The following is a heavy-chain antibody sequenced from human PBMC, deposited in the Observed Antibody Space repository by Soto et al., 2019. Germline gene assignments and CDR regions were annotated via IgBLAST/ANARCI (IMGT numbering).Heavy chain of an antibody. CDR3: ARDSAAPHWYFDL. CDR1: GGTFSSYA. J-gene: IGHJ2*01. Sequence: SGKVSGKASGGTFSSYAISWVRQAPGQGLEWMGGIIAIFGTANYAQKFQGRVTITADESTSTAYMELSSLRSEDTAVYYCARDSAAPHWYFDLWGPGTIHTVSS. CDR2: IIAIFGTA. V-gene: IGHV1-69*13. D-gene: IGHD6-13*01.